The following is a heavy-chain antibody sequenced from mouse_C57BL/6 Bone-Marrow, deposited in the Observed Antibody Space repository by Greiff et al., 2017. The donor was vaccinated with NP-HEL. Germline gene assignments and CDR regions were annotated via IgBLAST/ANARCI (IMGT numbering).Heavy chain of an antibody. V-gene: IGHV1-18*01. Sequence: LVEPGASVKIPCKASGYTFTDYNMDWVKQSHGKSLEWIGDINPNNGGTIYNQKFKGKATLTVDKSSSTAYMELRSLTSEDTAVYYCARWAFDYWGQGTTLTVSS. CDR3: ARWAFDY. J-gene: IGHJ2*01. CDR1: GYTFTDYN. CDR2: INPNNGGT.